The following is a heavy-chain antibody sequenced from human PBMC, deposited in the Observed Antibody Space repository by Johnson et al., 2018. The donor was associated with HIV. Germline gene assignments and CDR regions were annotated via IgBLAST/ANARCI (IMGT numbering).Heavy chain of an antibody. CDR1: GFTISTFW. CDR2: ISGDGSSS. D-gene: IGHD6-6*01. J-gene: IGHJ3*02. CDR3: VKERQLVRSFDI. Sequence: VQLVESGGALVQPGGSLRLSCEVSGFTISTFWMHWVRQVPGKGLMWVSRISGDGSSSSYADSVKGRFTISRDNAKNTLYLQLNSLRVEDTAIYYCVKERQLVRSFDIWGQGTMVTVSS. V-gene: IGHV3-74*02.